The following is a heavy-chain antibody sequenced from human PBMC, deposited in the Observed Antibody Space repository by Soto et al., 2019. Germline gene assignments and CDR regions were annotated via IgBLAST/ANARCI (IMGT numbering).Heavy chain of an antibody. J-gene: IGHJ3*01. CDR2: IYSGGST. CDR3: ARDQLYYNDISGRPLNAFDV. D-gene: IGHD3-22*01. V-gene: IGHV3-66*01. CDR1: GFTVSSNY. Sequence: GGSLRLSCAASGFTVSSNYMSWVRQAPGKGLEWVSVIYSGGSTYYADSVKGRFTISRDNSKNTLYLQMNSLRAEDTAVYYCARDQLYYNDISGRPLNAFDVWGQGTMVTVSS.